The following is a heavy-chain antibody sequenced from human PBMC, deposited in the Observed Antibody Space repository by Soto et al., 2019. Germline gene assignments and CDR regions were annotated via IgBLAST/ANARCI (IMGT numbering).Heavy chain of an antibody. D-gene: IGHD5-18*01. Sequence: QVQLVQSGAEVKKPGASVKVSCKASGYTFTRDQIHWVRQAPGQGLEWMGMIDPSGGKKNYAQKFQGRVTMTRDTSTSTVYMALSSLRSDDTAIYFCARVMRSLLSITALDTWGQGTLVTVSS. CDR1: GYTFTRDQ. CDR2: IDPSGGKK. V-gene: IGHV1-46*01. J-gene: IGHJ5*02. CDR3: ARVMRSLLSITALDT.